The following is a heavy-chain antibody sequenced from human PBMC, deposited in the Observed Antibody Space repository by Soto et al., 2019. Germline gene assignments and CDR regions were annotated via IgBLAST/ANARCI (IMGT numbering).Heavy chain of an antibody. CDR2: ISGTGDST. Sequence: EVQLLESGGGFVHRGGSLRLFCAASGFPFTAYAMSWVRQAPGKGPEWVSTISGTGDSTHYADSVKGRFTISRDNSKNILLLQMNSLRVEDTAIYYCARSPPHCTGGNCYYHEFDSWGQGTLVTASS. D-gene: IGHD2-8*02. CDR1: GFPFTAYA. J-gene: IGHJ4*02. CDR3: ARSPPHCTGGNCYYHEFDS. V-gene: IGHV3-23*01.